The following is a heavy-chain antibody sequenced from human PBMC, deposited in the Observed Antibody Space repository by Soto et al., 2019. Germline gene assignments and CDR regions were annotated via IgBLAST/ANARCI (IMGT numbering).Heavy chain of an antibody. V-gene: IGHV3-23*01. Sequence: PGGSLRLSCAASGFTFSTYAMSWFRQAPGKGLEWVSAISGRGDITSYADSVKGRFTISRDNSKNTLYLQMNSLRAEDSALYYCAKEGRLKAPDYWGQGTLVTVSS. CDR3: AKEGRLKAPDY. D-gene: IGHD3-10*01. CDR1: GFTFSTYA. J-gene: IGHJ4*02. CDR2: ISGRGDIT.